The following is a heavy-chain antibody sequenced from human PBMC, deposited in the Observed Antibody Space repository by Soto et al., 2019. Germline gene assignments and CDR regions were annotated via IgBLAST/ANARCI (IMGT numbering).Heavy chain of an antibody. D-gene: IGHD3-3*01. J-gene: IGHJ4*02. CDR3: ARDKYYDFWSGYYTGFDY. CDR1: GYTFTSYG. CDR2: ISAYNGNT. V-gene: IGHV1-18*01. Sequence: ASVKVSCKASGYTFTSYGISCVRQAPGQGLEWMGWISAYNGNTNYAQKLQGRVTMTTDTSTSTAYMELRSLRSDDTAVYYCARDKYYDFWSGYYTGFDYWGQGTLVTVSS.